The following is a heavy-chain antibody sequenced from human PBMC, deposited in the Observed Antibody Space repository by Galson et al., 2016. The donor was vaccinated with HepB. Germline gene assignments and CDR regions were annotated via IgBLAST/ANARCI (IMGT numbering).Heavy chain of an antibody. CDR1: GFSLSTSGVS. V-gene: IGHV2-5*02. Sequence: PALVKPTQTLTLTCTLSGFSLSTSGVSVGWIRQPPGKALEWLALVYWDDDKRYSPSLESRLTITKDTSKNQVVLTMTNMDPVDTATYYCAHRSTYYYDRSAYLFDYWGQGTLVTVSS. CDR3: AHRSTYYYDRSAYLFDY. CDR2: VYWDDDK. J-gene: IGHJ4*02. D-gene: IGHD3-22*01.